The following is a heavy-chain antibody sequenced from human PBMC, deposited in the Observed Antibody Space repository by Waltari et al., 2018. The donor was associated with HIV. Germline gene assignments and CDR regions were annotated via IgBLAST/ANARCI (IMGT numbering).Heavy chain of an antibody. V-gene: IGHV3-7*03. CDR2: LKRDGSEP. CDR1: GVSLHLYS. Sequence: ESGVGWFEPGGSLTLLFHASGVSLHLYSRNWVRRRPGKGLEWVASLKRDGSEPSYGDRMQGRFTISRDNSANSAFLHIDRLTVDDSARYFCVRDDPGYFPIDYWGQGTLVTV. J-gene: IGHJ4*01. CDR3: VRDDPGYFPIDY. D-gene: IGHD2-21*01.